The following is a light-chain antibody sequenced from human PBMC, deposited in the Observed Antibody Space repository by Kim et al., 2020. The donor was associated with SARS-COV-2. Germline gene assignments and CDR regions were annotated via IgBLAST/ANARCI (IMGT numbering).Light chain of an antibody. V-gene: IGLV2-14*03. CDR1: GSDGGDYSY. CDR2: DVS. CDR3: SSYTSSSTLDVV. Sequence: SAISCRGTGSDGGDYSYVSWYQQHPGRAPKLMVYDVSNRPSGVSNRFSGSKSGNTASLTISGRQAEDEADYYCSSYTSSSTLDVVFGGGTQLTVL. J-gene: IGLJ2*01.